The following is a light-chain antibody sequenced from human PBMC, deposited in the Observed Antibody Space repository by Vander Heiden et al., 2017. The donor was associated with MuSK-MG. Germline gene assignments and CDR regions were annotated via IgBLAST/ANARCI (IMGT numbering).Light chain of an antibody. J-gene: IGLJ3*02. Sequence: SYVLTQPPSVSVAPGQTARIACGGNNIGRRRGHWYQQGPGQAPGWVVYDDSDRPSGIPDRVSGSKFGNTATLTISSVEAGDEGVDVCQVWEGTGGGDNLVFGGGTKLTVL. CDR2: DDS. CDR1: NIGRRR. V-gene: IGLV3-21*02. CDR3: QVWEGTGGGDNLV.